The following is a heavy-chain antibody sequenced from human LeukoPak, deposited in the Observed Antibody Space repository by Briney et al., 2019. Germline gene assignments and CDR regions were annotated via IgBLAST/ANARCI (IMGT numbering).Heavy chain of an antibody. D-gene: IGHD2-2*02. V-gene: IGHV4-4*07. J-gene: IGHJ5*02. Sequence: PSETLSLTCTVSGGSISSYYWSWIRQPAGKGLEWIGRIYTSGSTNYNPSLKSRVTMSVDTSKNQFSLKLSSVTAADTAVYYCARGGLYCSSTSCYTSWFDPWGQGTLVTVFS. CDR3: ARGGLYCSSTSCYTSWFDP. CDR2: IYTSGST. CDR1: GGSISSYY.